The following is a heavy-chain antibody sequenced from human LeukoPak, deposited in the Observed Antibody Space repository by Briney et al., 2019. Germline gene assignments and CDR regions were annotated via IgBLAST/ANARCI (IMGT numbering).Heavy chain of an antibody. J-gene: IGHJ6*02. CDR1: GFNIEKYA. CDR3: ATWAFYHDLDV. CDR2: ISAEGRT. Sequence: GGSLRLSCTASGFNIEKYAMHWVRQRPGKGLEWVGVISAEGRTDHADSVRGRFTISRDNSKESLFLQMTSLRDEDTALYYCATWAFYHDLDVWGQGTTVTVSS. D-gene: IGHD3-16*01. V-gene: IGHV3-43*02.